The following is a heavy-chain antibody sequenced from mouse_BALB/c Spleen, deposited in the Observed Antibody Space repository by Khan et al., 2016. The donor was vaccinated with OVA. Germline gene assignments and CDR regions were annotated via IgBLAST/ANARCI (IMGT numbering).Heavy chain of an antibody. CDR2: ISYSGST. CDR3: ARTARIKY. Sequence: EVQLQESGPGLVKPSQSLSLTCTVTGYSITSCYGWYWIRQFPGNKLEWMGYISYSGSTNYNPTLKSRISITRDTSKNPFFLQLNSVTTEDTATYYCARTARIKYWGQGTTLTVSA. CDR1: GYSITSCYG. V-gene: IGHV3-1*02. D-gene: IGHD1-2*01. J-gene: IGHJ2*01.